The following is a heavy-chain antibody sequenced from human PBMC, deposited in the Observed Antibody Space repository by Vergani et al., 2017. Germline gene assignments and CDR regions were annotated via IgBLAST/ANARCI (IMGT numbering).Heavy chain of an antibody. Sequence: QVQLVGSGGGLVKPGGSLRPSCAASVFTFSDYYISWIRQAPGKGLEWVSYISSSGSTIYYADSVKGRVTISRDNAKSSLYLQMNSLRAEDTAVYYCARAEVIYDILTGYYIGPPGYWGQGTLVTVS. J-gene: IGHJ4*02. D-gene: IGHD3-9*01. V-gene: IGHV3-11*04. CDR1: VFTFSDYY. CDR2: ISSSGSTI. CDR3: ARAEVIYDILTGYYIGPPGY.